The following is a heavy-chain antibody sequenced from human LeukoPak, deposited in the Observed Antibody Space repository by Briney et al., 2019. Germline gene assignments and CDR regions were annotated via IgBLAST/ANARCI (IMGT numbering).Heavy chain of an antibody. CDR1: GYLFSNYG. Sequence: ASVTVSCKASGYLFSNYGLFWVRQAPGQGLEWMGWISGDNRNIKYAEKFQGRVTMTTDTLTTTAYMELRSLRSDATAIYYCARYRLPDYYYYYFMDVWGSGTSVTVSS. V-gene: IGHV1-18*01. CDR2: ISGDNRNI. D-gene: IGHD3-16*02. J-gene: IGHJ6*03. CDR3: ARYRLPDYYYYYFMDV.